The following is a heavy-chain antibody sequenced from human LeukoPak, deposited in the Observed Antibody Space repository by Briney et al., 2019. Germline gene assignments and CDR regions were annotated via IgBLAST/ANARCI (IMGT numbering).Heavy chain of an antibody. Sequence: WASVKVSCKASGYTFTGYDMHWVRQAPGQGLEWMGWINPNSGGTNYAQKFQGRVTMTRDTSISTAYMELSRLRSDDTAVYYCARDRWDIVVVPAATPQYYYYYYMDVWGKGTTVTISS. CDR2: INPNSGGT. CDR3: ARDRWDIVVVPAATPQYYYYYYMDV. D-gene: IGHD2-2*01. J-gene: IGHJ6*03. V-gene: IGHV1-2*02. CDR1: GYTFTGYD.